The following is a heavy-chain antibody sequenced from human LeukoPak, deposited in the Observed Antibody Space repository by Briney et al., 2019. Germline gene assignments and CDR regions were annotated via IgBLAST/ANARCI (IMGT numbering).Heavy chain of an antibody. CDR3: ARSTGGQTDAVDI. Sequence: PGGSLRLSCAASGFTFSSYSVNWVRQAPGKGLEWVSSISERSSYIYYADSMKGRFTISRDNAKNSLYLQMNSLRAEDTAVYYCARSTGGQTDAVDIGAQATVVHVSS. J-gene: IGHJ3*02. V-gene: IGHV3-21*01. D-gene: IGHD4-23*01. CDR2: ISERSSYI. CDR1: GFTFSSYS.